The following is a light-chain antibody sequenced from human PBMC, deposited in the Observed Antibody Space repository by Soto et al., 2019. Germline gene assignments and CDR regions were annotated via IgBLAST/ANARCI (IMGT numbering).Light chain of an antibody. J-gene: IGKJ1*01. CDR2: GAS. CDR3: QQYSNSPRT. V-gene: IGKV3-20*01. CDR1: RAGSSY. Sequence: EIVLTQSPPTLSLSPGERATLSCSARRAGSSYLAWYQQKPGQAPRLLIYGASNRAAGIPDRFSGSGSGTDFTLTITRLEPEDSAVYYCQQYSNSPRTFGQGTKVDIK.